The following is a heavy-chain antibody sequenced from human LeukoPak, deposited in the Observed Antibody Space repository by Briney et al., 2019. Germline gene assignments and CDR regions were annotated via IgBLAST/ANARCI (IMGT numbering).Heavy chain of an antibody. CDR1: GFTFSSYA. CDR2: ISGSGGST. J-gene: IGHJ4*02. CDR3: AKDFRYNQYYFDY. D-gene: IGHD1-14*01. Sequence: GGSLRLPCAASGFTFSSYAMSWVRQAPGKGLEWVSAISGSGGSTYYADSVKGRFTISRDNSKNTLYLQMNSLRAEDTAVYYCAKDFRYNQYYFDYWGQGTLVTVSS. V-gene: IGHV3-23*01.